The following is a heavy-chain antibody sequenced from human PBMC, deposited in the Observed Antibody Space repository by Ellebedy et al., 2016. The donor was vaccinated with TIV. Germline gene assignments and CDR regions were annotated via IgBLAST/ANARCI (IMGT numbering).Heavy chain of an antibody. D-gene: IGHD1-1*01. J-gene: IGHJ4*01. CDR1: GSTFGTYW. V-gene: IGHV3-7*01. CDR2: INQVGSET. CDR3: ARSPATGTVDY. Sequence: GGSLRLXXPPSGSTFGTYWMTLVSQAPGKGLEWVPNINQVGSETYTVDSVKGRFPMSRDNSKNSLYLQLTSLRAEDTSVYYCARSPATGTVDYWGHGTLVTVSS.